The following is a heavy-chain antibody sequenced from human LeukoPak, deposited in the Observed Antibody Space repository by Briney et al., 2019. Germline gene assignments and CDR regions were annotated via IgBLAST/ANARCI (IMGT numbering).Heavy chain of an antibody. D-gene: IGHD4-11*01. V-gene: IGHV1-18*01. Sequence: ASVKVSCKASGCTFTSYGISWVRQAPGQGLGWMGWISAYNVNTNDAQKLQGRVTMTTDTSTTTAYMELRSLRSDDTAVYYCARVPVSGPGARFDYWGQGTLVTVSS. CDR3: ARVPVSGPGARFDY. CDR1: GCTFTSYG. CDR2: ISAYNVNT. J-gene: IGHJ4*02.